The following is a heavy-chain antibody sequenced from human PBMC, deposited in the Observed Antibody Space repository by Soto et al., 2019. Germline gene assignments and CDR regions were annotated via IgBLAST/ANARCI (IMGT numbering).Heavy chain of an antibody. CDR3: AGYGGNSGFDY. Sequence: QLQLQESGSGLVKPSQTLSLTCAVSGGSISSGGYSWSWIRQPPGKGLEWIGYIYHSGSTYYNPSLKSRVSISVDRSKNQFSLKLSSVTAADTAVYYCAGYGGNSGFDYWGQGTLVTVSS. D-gene: IGHD2-21*02. J-gene: IGHJ4*02. V-gene: IGHV4-30-2*01. CDR2: IYHSGST. CDR1: GGSISSGGYS.